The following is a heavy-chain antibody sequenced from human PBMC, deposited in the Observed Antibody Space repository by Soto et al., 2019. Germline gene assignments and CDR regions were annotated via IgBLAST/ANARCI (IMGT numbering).Heavy chain of an antibody. CDR1: GFTFSSYA. CDR2: ISYDGSNK. J-gene: IGHJ6*02. Sequence: QVQLVESGGGVVQPGRSLRLSCAASGFTFSSYAMHWVRQAPGKGLEGVAVISYDGSNKYYADSVKGRFTISRDNSKNTLYLQMNSLRAEDTAVYYCARDRAKGRSHCTNGVCYTWRLHYYGMDVWGQGTTVTVSS. V-gene: IGHV3-30-3*01. CDR3: ARDRAKGRSHCTNGVCYTWRLHYYGMDV. D-gene: IGHD2-8*01.